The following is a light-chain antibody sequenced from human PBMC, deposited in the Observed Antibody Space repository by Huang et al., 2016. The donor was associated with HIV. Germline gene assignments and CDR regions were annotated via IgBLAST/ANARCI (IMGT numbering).Light chain of an antibody. Sequence: DVELTQSPLSLPVTLGQPASISCRSSESLVYTDGNTYLNWFHQRPGQPPRRLIFKVSERDSGVPARISGRGSGTYFTLEISSGEAGDVGLYFCMQGTHWPPTFGQGTKVEFK. CDR3: MQGTHWPPT. CDR1: ESLVYTDGNTY. CDR2: KVS. J-gene: IGKJ1*01. V-gene: IGKV2-30*01.